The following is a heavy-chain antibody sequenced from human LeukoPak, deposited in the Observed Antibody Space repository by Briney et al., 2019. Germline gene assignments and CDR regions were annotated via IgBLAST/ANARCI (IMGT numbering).Heavy chain of an antibody. J-gene: IGHJ4*02. Sequence: GRSLRLSCAVSGFSVTNNYMSWVRQAPGKGLEWVSVFYVGGATYYADSVKGRFTISRDNSKNTVYLQMNSLRAEDTATYYCLNYYGSGSYGLYWGQGTLVTVSS. D-gene: IGHD3-10*01. CDR3: LNYYGSGSYGLY. CDR2: FYVGGAT. CDR1: GFSVTNNY. V-gene: IGHV3-53*01.